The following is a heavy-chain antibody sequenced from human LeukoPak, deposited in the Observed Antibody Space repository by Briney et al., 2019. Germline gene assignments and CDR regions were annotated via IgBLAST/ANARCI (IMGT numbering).Heavy chain of an antibody. CDR1: GFTFSGSA. CDR3: TRHDYDFWSGYYTH. D-gene: IGHD3-3*01. V-gene: IGHV3-73*01. CDR2: IRSKANSYAT. J-gene: IGHJ4*02. Sequence: PGGSLRLSCAASGFTFSGSAMHWVRQASGKGLEWVGRIRSKANSYATAYAASVKGRFTISRDDSKNTAYLQMNSLKTEDTAVYYCTRHDYDFWSGYYTHWGQGTLVTVSP.